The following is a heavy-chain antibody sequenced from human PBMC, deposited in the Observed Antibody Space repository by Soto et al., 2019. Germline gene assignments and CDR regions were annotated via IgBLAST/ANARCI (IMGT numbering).Heavy chain of an antibody. CDR1: GFTFMNYA. V-gene: IGHV3-30-3*01. CDR3: ARPWGQLSTYYYGMDT. J-gene: IGHJ6*02. D-gene: IGHD3-16*01. CDR2: ISYDGDNK. Sequence: GGSLRLSCAASGFTFMNYAMYWVRQAPGKGLEWVATISYDGDNKYYTDSVKGPFTISRDNSKNTLYLQMNSLRPEDTAVYYCARPWGQLSTYYYGMDTWGQGTTVTVSS.